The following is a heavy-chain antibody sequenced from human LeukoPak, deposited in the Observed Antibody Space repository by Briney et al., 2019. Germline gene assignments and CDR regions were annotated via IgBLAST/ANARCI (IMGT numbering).Heavy chain of an antibody. Sequence: ASVKVSCKASGYTFTSYGISWVRQAPGQGLEWMGWIITYNGNTNYAQKVQGRVTMTTDTSTSTAYMELRSLRSDDTAVYYCARPGTGYSSSWFDYWGQGTLVTVSS. CDR3: ARPGTGYSSSWFDY. J-gene: IGHJ4*02. D-gene: IGHD6-13*01. CDR2: IITYNGNT. V-gene: IGHV1-18*01. CDR1: GYTFTSYG.